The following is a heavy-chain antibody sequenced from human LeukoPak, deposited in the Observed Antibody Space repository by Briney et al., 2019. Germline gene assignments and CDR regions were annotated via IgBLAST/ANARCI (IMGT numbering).Heavy chain of an antibody. J-gene: IGHJ4*02. CDR1: GYSFTSYW. D-gene: IGHD3-9*01. V-gene: IGHV5-51*01. CDR2: IYPGDSDT. CDR3: ARINGASNYDILTGYLGYDY. Sequence: GESLKISCKGSGYSFTSYWIGWVRQMPGKGLEWMGIIYPGDSDTRYSPSFQGQVTISADKSISTAYLQWSSLKASDTAMYYCARINGASNYDILTGYLGYDYWGQGTLVTVSS.